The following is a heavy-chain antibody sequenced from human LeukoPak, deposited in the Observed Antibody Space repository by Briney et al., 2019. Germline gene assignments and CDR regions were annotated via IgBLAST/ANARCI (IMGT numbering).Heavy chain of an antibody. CDR3: ALAYYYDSSGYYVDY. J-gene: IGHJ4*02. CDR2: IYWDDDE. CDR1: GFSLSTSGVG. D-gene: IGHD3-22*01. V-gene: IGHV2-5*02. Sequence: ESGPTLVKPTQTLTLTCTFSGFSLSTSGVGVGWIRQPPGKALEWLALIYWDDDERYSPSLKSRLTITTDTSKNQVVLAMTNMDPVDTATYYCALAYYYDSSGYYVDYWGQGTLVTVSS.